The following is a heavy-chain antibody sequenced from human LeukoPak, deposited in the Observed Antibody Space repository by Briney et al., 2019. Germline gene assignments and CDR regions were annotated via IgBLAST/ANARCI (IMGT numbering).Heavy chain of an antibody. CDR2: IGTASDT. CDR3: ARGPPRGQYYYMDV. Sequence: GRSLRLSCAASGFTFSSFDMHWVRQPTGQGLEWVSTIGTASDTYYPGSVEGRFTLSRDNAKNSLYLQMNSLTAGDTAVYYCARGPPRGQYYYMDVWGKRTTVTVSS. J-gene: IGHJ6*03. D-gene: IGHD3/OR15-3a*01. CDR1: GFTFSSFD. V-gene: IGHV3-13*01.